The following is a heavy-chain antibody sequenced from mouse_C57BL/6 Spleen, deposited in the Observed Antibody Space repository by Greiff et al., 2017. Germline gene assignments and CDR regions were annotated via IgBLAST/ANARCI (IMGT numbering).Heavy chain of an antibody. CDR1: GYTFTSYW. CDR2: IHPNSGST. D-gene: IGHD2-1*01. Sequence: QVQLQQPGAELVKPGASVKLSCKASGYTFTSYWMHWVKQRPGQGLEWIGMIHPNSGSTNYNEKFKSKATLTVDKSSSTAYMQLSSLTSEDSAVYYGARSCYGNYDGVFAYWGQGTLVTVSA. V-gene: IGHV1-64*01. J-gene: IGHJ3*01. CDR3: ARSCYGNYDGVFAY.